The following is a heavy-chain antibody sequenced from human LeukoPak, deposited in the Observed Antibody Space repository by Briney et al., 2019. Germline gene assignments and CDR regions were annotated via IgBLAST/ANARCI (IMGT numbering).Heavy chain of an antibody. CDR2: INHSGST. V-gene: IGHV4-34*01. CDR3: ARAPLSYCSSSSCYRYFDL. Sequence: SETLSLTCAVYGGSFSGYYWSWIRQPPGKGLEWVGEINHSGSTNYNPSLKSRVTISVDTSKNQFSLKLSSVTAADTAVYYCARAPLSYCSSSSCYRYFDLWGRGTLVTVSS. J-gene: IGHJ2*01. CDR1: GGSFSGYY. D-gene: IGHD2-2*02.